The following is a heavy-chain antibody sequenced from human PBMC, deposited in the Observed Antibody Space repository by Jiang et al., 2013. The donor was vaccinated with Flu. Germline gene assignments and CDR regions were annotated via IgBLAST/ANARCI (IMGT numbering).Heavy chain of an antibody. CDR2: IVVGSGNT. CDR3: AAPGRDYDFWSGDYYYGMDV. J-gene: IGHJ6*02. D-gene: IGHD3-3*01. V-gene: IGHV1-58*01. Sequence: SGAEVKKPGASVKVSCKASGFTFTSSAVQWVRQARGQRLEWIGWIVVGSGNTNYAQKFQERVTITRDMSTSTAYMELSSLRSEDTAVYYCAAPGRDYDFWSGDYYYGMDVWGQGTTVTVSS. CDR1: GFTFTSSA.